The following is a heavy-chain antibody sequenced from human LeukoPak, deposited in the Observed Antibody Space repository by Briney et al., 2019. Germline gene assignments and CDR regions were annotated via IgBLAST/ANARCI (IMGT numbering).Heavy chain of an antibody. D-gene: IGHD6-13*01. CDR1: GGSISSHY. CDR2: IYYSGST. CDR3: ARWYGIFDY. Sequence: PSETLSLTCTVSGGSISSHYWSWIRQPPGKGLEWIGYIYYSGSTNYNPSLKSRVTISVDTSKNQFSLKLSSVTAADTAVYYCARWYGIFDYWGQGTLVTVSS. J-gene: IGHJ4*02. V-gene: IGHV4-59*08.